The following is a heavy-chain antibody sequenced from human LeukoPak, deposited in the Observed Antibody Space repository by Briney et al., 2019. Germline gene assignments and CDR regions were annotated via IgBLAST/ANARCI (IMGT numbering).Heavy chain of an antibody. V-gene: IGHV1-46*01. Sequence: GASVKVSCKASGYTFTSYYMHWVRQAPGQGLEGMGIINPSGGSTGYAQKFQGRVTMPRAPSTSTVYMELSSLRSEDTAVYYCAIIAVAGPDYSGQGTLVTVSS. J-gene: IGHJ4*02. CDR2: INPSGGST. D-gene: IGHD6-19*01. CDR3: AIIAVAGPDY. CDR1: GYTFTSYY.